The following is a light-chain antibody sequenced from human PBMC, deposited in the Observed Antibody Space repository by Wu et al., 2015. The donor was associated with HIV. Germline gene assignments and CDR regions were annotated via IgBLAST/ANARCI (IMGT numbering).Light chain of an antibody. CDR2: DAS. CDR3: QQHYKWPLT. J-gene: IGKJ5*01. V-gene: IGKV3-11*01. CDR1: HSVISY. Sequence: EIVLTQSPATLSLSPGERATLSCRASHSVISYLAWYQQTPGLPPRLLIYDASNRATGTPARFSGSGSGTDFTLTISSLEPEDFAVYYCQQHYKWPLTFGQGTRLEIK.